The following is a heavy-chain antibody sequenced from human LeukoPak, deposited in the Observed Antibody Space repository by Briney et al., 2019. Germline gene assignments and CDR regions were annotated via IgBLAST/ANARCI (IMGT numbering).Heavy chain of an antibody. V-gene: IGHV1-2*04. CDR1: GYTLTELS. D-gene: IGHD5-18*01. Sequence: ASVKVSCKVSGYTLTELSMHWVRQAPGQGLEWMGWINPNSGGTNYAQKFQGWVTMTRDTSISTAYMELSRLRSDDTAVYYCARVSGSYGSFDYWGQGTLVTVSS. CDR2: INPNSGGT. J-gene: IGHJ4*02. CDR3: ARVSGSYGSFDY.